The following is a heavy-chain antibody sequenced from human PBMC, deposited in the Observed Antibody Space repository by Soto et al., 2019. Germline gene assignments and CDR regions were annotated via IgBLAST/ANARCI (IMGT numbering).Heavy chain of an antibody. CDR2: ISGSGGST. J-gene: IGHJ4*02. CDR1: GFTFSSYA. Sequence: GGSLRLSCAASGFTFSSYAMSWVRQAPGKGLEWVSDISGSGGSTYYADSVKGRFTISRDNSKNTLYLQMNSLRAEDTAVYYCAKAYYYDSSGYFSHFDYWGQGTLVTVSS. V-gene: IGHV3-23*01. CDR3: AKAYYYDSSGYFSHFDY. D-gene: IGHD3-22*01.